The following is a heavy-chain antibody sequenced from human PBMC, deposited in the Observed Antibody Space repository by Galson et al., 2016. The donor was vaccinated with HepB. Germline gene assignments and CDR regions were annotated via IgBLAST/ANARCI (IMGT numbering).Heavy chain of an antibody. CDR2: IYSGGTT. CDR1: GFTVSSNY. Sequence: SLRLSCAVSGFTVSSNYMSWVRQAPGKGLQWVSVIYSGGTTYYADSVQGRFTISRDTSKNTLYLQMSSLRAEDTAVYFCARERRNHYDSSGFPDYWGQGTLVTVSS. V-gene: IGHV3-66*01. D-gene: IGHD3-22*01. J-gene: IGHJ4*02. CDR3: ARERRNHYDSSGFPDY.